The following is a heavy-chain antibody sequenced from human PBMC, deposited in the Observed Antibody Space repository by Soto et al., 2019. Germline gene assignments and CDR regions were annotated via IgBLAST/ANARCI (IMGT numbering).Heavy chain of an antibody. CDR1: GFTFDSHW. CDR3: VRESGVAADC. D-gene: IGHD6-19*01. CDR2: IKTDGSAA. Sequence: VESGGVLAQPGGSVRLSCAASGFTFDSHWMHWVRQAPGEGLVWVSRIKTDGSAAAYADSVKGRFTISRDNTKNTLYLQMNSLRAEDTAVYFCVRESGVAADCWGQGTLVTVSS. V-gene: IGHV3-74*01. J-gene: IGHJ4*02.